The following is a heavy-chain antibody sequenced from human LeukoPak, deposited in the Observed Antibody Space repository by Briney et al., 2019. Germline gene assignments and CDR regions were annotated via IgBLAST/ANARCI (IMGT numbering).Heavy chain of an antibody. J-gene: IGHJ4*02. Sequence: GGSLRLSCAASGFSFSNHYMRWIRQAPGKGLEWVSNINEDGSNKWHLGSVKGRFTVSRDNARTPLYLQMNSLRVEDTAVYYCTRVIVAVPGYFDYFDFWGQGAVVTVSS. CDR3: TRVIVAVPGYFDYFDF. CDR1: GFSFSNHY. CDR2: INEDGSNK. V-gene: IGHV3-7*01. D-gene: IGHD6-19*01.